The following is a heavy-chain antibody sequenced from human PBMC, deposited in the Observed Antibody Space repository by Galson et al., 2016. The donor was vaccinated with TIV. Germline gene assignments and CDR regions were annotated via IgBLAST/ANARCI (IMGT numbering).Heavy chain of an antibody. CDR1: GFTFGSYA. V-gene: IGHV3-30*04. CDR3: ARDLLYYGVFDH. J-gene: IGHJ4*02. Sequence: SLRLSCAASGFTFGSYALHWVRQAPGMGLEWVAVMSNDGSDKYYADSVKGRFTISRDNSKNTLYLQMNSLRPEDTAVYYCARDLLYYGVFDHWGQGTLVTVSS. CDR2: MSNDGSDK. D-gene: IGHD3-22*01.